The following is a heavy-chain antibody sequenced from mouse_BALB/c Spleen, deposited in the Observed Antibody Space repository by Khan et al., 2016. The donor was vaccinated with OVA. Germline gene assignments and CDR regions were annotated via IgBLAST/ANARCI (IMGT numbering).Heavy chain of an antibody. V-gene: IGHV1-77*01. CDR2: ISPGSGDT. CDR1: GYTFTDFY. D-gene: IGHD1-2*01. CDR3: ARRNYCGYTFAY. Sequence: QVQLQQSGTELARPGASVNLSCKASGYTFTDFYINWVKQRSGQGLEWIGEISPGSGDTYYNEKFKGKATLTADKSSSTAYMQLSSLPSEASAVYSCARRNYCGYTFAYWGQGTLVTVSA. J-gene: IGHJ3*01.